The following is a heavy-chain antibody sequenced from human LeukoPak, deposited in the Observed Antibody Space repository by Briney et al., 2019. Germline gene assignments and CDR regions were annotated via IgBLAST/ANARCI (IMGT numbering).Heavy chain of an antibody. Sequence: SETLSLTCTVSGGSISSYYWSWIRQAAGKGLEWIGRIYTSGSTNYNPSLKSRVTMSVDTSKNQFSLKLSSVTAADTAVYYCAREGAAAGIVVYWGQGTLVTVSS. CDR3: AREGAAAGIVVY. V-gene: IGHV4-4*07. D-gene: IGHD6-13*01. J-gene: IGHJ4*02. CDR2: IYTSGST. CDR1: GGSISSYY.